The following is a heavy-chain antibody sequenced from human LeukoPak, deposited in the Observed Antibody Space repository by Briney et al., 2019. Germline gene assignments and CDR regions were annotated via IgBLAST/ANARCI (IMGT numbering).Heavy chain of an antibody. CDR1: GYTFTSYG. CDR3: ARDSLLSGSIAAAGIIDY. CDR2: INPNSGGT. J-gene: IGHJ4*02. V-gene: IGHV1-2*02. Sequence: ASVKVSCKASGYTFTSYGISWVRQAPGQGLEWMGWINPNSGGTNYAQKFQGRVTMTRDTSISTAYMELSRLRSDDTAVYYCARDSLLSGSIAAAGIIDYWGQGTLVTVSS. D-gene: IGHD6-13*01.